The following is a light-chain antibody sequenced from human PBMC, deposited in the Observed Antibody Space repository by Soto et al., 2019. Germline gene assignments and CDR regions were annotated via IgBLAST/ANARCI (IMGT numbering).Light chain of an antibody. V-gene: IGKV1-5*03. J-gene: IGKJ1*01. CDR2: KAS. Sequence: DIQMTQSPSTLSASVGDRVTITCRASQSIDTWLAWHQQKPGQVPKLLISKASNLESGVPSRFSGSGSGTEFTLTICSLQPADSATYYCQQYNSYRALGQGTKV. CDR3: QQYNSYRA. CDR1: QSIDTW.